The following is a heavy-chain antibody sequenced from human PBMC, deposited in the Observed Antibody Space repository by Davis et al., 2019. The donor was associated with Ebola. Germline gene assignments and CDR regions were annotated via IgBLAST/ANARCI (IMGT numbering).Heavy chain of an antibody. V-gene: IGHV6-1*01. CDR3: ARGWFRYGFDY. Sequence: HSQTLSLTCAISGDSVSSGGWNWIRQSPSRGLEWLGRTYYKSKWYNDYAVSVKSRITVNPDTSKNQFSLQLSSVTPEDTAVYFCARGWFRYGFDYWGQGTLATVSS. J-gene: IGHJ4*02. CDR1: GDSVSSGG. D-gene: IGHD2-15*01. CDR2: TYYKSKWYN.